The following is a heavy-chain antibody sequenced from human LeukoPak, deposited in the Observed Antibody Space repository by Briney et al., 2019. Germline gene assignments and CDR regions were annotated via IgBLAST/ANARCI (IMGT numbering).Heavy chain of an antibody. CDR1: GFTFSSYG. V-gene: IGHV3-21*01. CDR3: MSKLGSSSSGY. D-gene: IGHD6-6*01. Sequence: GGSLRLSCAASGFTFSSYGMNWVRQAPGKGLEWVSFISSTASDIYYADSVRGRFTISRDNAKNSLYLQMNSLRADDTAIYYCMSKLGSSSSGYWGQGTLVTVSS. CDR2: ISSTASDI. J-gene: IGHJ4*02.